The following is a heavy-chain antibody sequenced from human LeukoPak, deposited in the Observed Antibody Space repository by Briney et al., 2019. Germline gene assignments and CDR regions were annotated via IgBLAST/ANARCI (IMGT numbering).Heavy chain of an antibody. V-gene: IGHV4-59*01. CDR3: ARFLVGTSTQAFDY. CDR2: IFYSGST. J-gene: IGHJ4*02. D-gene: IGHD1-26*01. Sequence: SETLSLTCTVSGGSISSNYWSWIRQPPGERLEWIGYIFYSGSTNYNPSLKSRVTISVDTSKNPFYLELSSVTAADTAVYYCARFLVGTSTQAFDYWGQGTLVTVSS. CDR1: GGSISSNY.